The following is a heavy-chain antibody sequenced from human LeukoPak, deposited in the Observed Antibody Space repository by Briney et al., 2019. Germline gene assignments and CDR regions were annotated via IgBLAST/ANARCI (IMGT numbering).Heavy chain of an antibody. J-gene: IGHJ4*02. CDR2: TTSDGRTT. Sequence: GGSLRLSCAASGFTFSTYWMHWVRQAPGKGLAWVSRTTSDGRTTTYADSVKGRFTISRDNAKNTLFLQMNSLRAEDTAVYYCARIDSSGYASVYWGQGTLVTVSS. CDR1: GFTFSTYW. V-gene: IGHV3-74*01. CDR3: ARIDSSGYASVY. D-gene: IGHD3-22*01.